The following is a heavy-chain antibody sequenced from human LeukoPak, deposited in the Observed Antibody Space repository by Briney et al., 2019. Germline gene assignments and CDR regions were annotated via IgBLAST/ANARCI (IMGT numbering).Heavy chain of an antibody. CDR3: ASGSYGSGFYYFYYMDV. CDR1: GITFSDHY. Sequence: PGGSLRLSCAASGITFSDHYMSWIRQAPGQGLEWLSYISSGGDSIYYADSVKGRFTISRDNAKNSVPLQMNSLRAEDTAVYYCASGSYGSGFYYFYYMDVWGKGTTVTVSS. D-gene: IGHD3-10*01. CDR2: ISSGGDSI. V-gene: IGHV3-11*04. J-gene: IGHJ6*03.